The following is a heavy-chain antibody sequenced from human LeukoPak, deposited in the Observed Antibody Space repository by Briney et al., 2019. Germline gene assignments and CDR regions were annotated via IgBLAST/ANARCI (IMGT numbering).Heavy chain of an antibody. CDR1: GGSISSYY. CDR3: ARVMDSSSSSGDY. D-gene: IGHD6-6*01. CDR2: IYYSGST. J-gene: IGHJ4*02. V-gene: IGHV4-59*01. Sequence: SSETLSDSCTVSGGSISSYYWSWIRQPPGKGLEWIGYIYYSGSTNYNPARKSRVTISVDTSKNQFSLKLSSVTAADTAVYYCARVMDSSSSSGDYWGQGTLVTVSS.